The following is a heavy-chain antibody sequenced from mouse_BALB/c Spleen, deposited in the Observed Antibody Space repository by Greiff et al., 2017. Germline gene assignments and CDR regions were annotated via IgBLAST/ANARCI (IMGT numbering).Heavy chain of an antibody. J-gene: IGHJ4*01. Sequence: EVKLEESGGGLVQPGGSLKLSCAASGFTFSSYTMSWVRQTPEKRLEWVAYISNGGGSTYYPDTVKGRFTISRDNAKNTLYLQMSSLKSEDTAMYYCARQGYYGSSYDYAMDYWGQGTSVTVSS. D-gene: IGHD1-1*01. V-gene: IGHV5-12-2*01. CDR1: GFTFSSYT. CDR2: ISNGGGST. CDR3: ARQGYYGSSYDYAMDY.